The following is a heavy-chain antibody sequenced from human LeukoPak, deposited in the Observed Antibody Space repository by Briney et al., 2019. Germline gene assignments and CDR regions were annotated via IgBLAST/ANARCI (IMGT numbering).Heavy chain of an antibody. J-gene: IGHJ5*02. Sequence: PGGSLRLSCAASGFTVSNNYMSWVRQAPGKGLEWVSVIYSGGTTNYADSVKGRFIISRDSAKNTVYLQMNSLRAEDTAVYYCARGRAVVAASDNWFDPWGQGTLVTVSS. CDR3: ARGRAVVAASDNWFDP. CDR1: GFTVSNNY. V-gene: IGHV3-66*01. D-gene: IGHD2-15*01. CDR2: IYSGGTT.